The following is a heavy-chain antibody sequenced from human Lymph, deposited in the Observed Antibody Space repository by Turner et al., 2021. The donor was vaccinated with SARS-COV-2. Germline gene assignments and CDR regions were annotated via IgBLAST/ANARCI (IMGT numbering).Heavy chain of an antibody. D-gene: IGHD3-10*01. CDR1: GFTLSTYA. Sequence: QVRLVESGGGVVQPGRSLRFSCAASGFTLSTYAIYWVRQAPGKGLEGVAVISYDGSNKYYADSVKGRFTISRDNSKNTLYLQMNSLRAEDTAVYYCARYASGGYFYYGMDVWGQGTTVTVSS. CDR3: ARYASGGYFYYGMDV. CDR2: ISYDGSNK. J-gene: IGHJ6*02. V-gene: IGHV3-30*04.